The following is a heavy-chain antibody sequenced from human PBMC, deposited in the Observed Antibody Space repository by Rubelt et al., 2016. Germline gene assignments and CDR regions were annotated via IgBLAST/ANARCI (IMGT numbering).Heavy chain of an antibody. V-gene: IGHV3-21*04. J-gene: IGHJ6*03. CDR3: ARDGNVVPAAMFNYYYYMDV. D-gene: IGHD2-2*01. Sequence: ESGGGLVKPGGSLRLSCAASGFTFSSYSMNWVRQAPGKGLEWVSSISSSSSYIYYADSVKGRFTISRDNAKNSLYLQMNSLRAEDTAVYYSARDGNVVPAAMFNYYYYMDVWGKGTTVTVSS. CDR1: GFTFSSYS. CDR2: ISSSSSYI.